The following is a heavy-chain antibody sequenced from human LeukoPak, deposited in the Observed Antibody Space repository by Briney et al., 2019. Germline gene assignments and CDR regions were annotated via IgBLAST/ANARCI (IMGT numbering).Heavy chain of an antibody. J-gene: IGHJ4*02. V-gene: IGHV4-59*06. CDR1: GGSISSYY. CDR2: IYYSGST. D-gene: IGHD5-12*01. CDR3: AREEYSGYARH. Sequence: SSETLSLTCTVSGGSISSYYWSWIRQHPGKGLEWIGYIYYSGSTYYNPSLKSRVTISVDTSKNQFSLKLSSVTAADTAVYYCAREEYSGYARHWGQGTLVTVSS.